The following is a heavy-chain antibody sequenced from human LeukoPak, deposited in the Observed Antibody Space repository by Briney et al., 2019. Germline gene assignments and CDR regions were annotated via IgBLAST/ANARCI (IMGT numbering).Heavy chain of an antibody. Sequence: GESLKISCKGSGYSFTSYWISWVRQMPGKGLEWMGRIDPSDSCTNYSPSFQGHVTISADKSISTAYLQWSSLKASDTAMYYCARRGYYYYGMDVWGQGTTVTVSS. CDR2: IDPSDSCT. CDR3: ARRGYYYYGMDV. V-gene: IGHV5-10-1*01. J-gene: IGHJ6*02. CDR1: GYSFTSYW. D-gene: IGHD3-10*01.